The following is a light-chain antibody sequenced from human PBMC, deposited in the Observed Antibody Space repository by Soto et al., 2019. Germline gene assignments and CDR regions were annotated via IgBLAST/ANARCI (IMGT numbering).Light chain of an antibody. Sequence: DIVLTQSPGTLSLSPGDSATLSCRASQSVSNNYLAWYQQKPGQAPRLLIYGASNRATGIQDRFSGSGSGTEFTLTISRLEPEDFAVYYCQQYGSSGTFGQGTKVDIK. CDR3: QQYGSSGT. CDR2: GAS. V-gene: IGKV3-20*01. J-gene: IGKJ1*01. CDR1: QSVSNNY.